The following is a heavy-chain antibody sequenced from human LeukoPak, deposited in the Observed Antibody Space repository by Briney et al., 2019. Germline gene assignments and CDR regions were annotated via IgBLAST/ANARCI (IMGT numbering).Heavy chain of an antibody. CDR3: ARGGYYYYYGMDV. CDR2: IYYSGST. J-gene: IGHJ6*02. V-gene: IGHV4-31*03. D-gene: IGHD5-12*01. Sequence: SQTLSLTCTVSGGSISSGGYYWSWIRQHPGKGLEWIGYIYYSGSTYYNPSLKSRVTISVDTSKNQFSLKLSSVTAADTAVYYCARGGYYYYYGMDVWGQGTTVTVSS. CDR1: GGSISSGGYY.